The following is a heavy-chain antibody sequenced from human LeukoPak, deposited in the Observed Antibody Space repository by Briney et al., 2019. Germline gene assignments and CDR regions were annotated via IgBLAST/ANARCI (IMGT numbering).Heavy chain of an antibody. J-gene: IGHJ5*02. D-gene: IGHD4-17*01. V-gene: IGHV4-39*07. CDR3: ARAALLRSWFDP. CDR1: GGSISSSSYY. Sequence: PSETLSLTCTVSGGSISSSSYYWGWIRQPPGKGLEWIGSIYYSGTTYYNPSLKSRVTISVDTSKNQFSLKLSSVTAADTAVYYCARAALLRSWFDPWGQGTLVTVSS. CDR2: IYYSGTT.